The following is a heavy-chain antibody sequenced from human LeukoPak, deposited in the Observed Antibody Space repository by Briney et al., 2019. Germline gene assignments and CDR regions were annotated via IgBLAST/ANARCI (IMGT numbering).Heavy chain of an antibody. J-gene: IGHJ5*02. CDR2: IYYSGST. V-gene: IGHV4-31*03. CDR3: ARLLTTVTAGSWFDP. Sequence: SQTLSLTCTVSGGSISSGGYYSSWIRQHPGKGLEWIGYIYYSGSTYYNPSLKSRVTISVDTSKNQFYLRLSSVTAADTAVYYCARLLTTVTAGSWFDPWVQGTVVTVSS. CDR1: GGSISSGGYY. D-gene: IGHD4-17*01.